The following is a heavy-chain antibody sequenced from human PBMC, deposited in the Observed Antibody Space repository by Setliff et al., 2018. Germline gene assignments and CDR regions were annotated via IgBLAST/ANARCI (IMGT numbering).Heavy chain of an antibody. V-gene: IGHV4-39*01. Sequence: SETLSLTCTVSGDSISSGYYYWAWIRQTPGKGLEWVGSLSFAGDAYYNPSLKSRVTMSLDTSKNQFSLRVKSVTAADTAVYYCRLWSHDYHNDYWGQGTLVTVSS. CDR2: LSFAGDA. CDR3: RLWSHDYHNDY. J-gene: IGHJ4*02. CDR1: GDSISSGYYY. D-gene: IGHD3-16*01.